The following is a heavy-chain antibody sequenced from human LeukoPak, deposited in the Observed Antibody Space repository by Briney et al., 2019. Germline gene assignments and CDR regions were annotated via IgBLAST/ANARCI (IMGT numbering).Heavy chain of an antibody. J-gene: IGHJ4*02. CDR3: AKGRITGTRNFDY. D-gene: IGHD1-20*01. V-gene: IGHV3-23*01. CDR2: ISGSGGST. Sequence: PGGSLRLSCSVSGFTFSTYVMHWVRQAPGKGLEWVSAISGSGGSTYYADSVKGRFTISRDNSKNTLYLQMNSLRAEDTAVYYCAKGRITGTRNFDYWGQGTLVTVSS. CDR1: GFTFSTYV.